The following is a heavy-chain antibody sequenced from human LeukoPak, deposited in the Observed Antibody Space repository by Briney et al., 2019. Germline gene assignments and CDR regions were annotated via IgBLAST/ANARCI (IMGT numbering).Heavy chain of an antibody. CDR3: AAPSHQNVYAFDI. J-gene: IGHJ3*02. Sequence: GGSLRLSCAASGSSGTTNYMSWVRQAPGKGLEWVANIKEDGSEKYYVDSVKGRFSISRDNAKNSVYLQMDSLGVEDTAVYYCAAPSHQNVYAFDIWGQGTMVTVSS. D-gene: IGHD1-1*01. CDR1: GSSGTTNY. V-gene: IGHV3-7*01. CDR2: IKEDGSEK.